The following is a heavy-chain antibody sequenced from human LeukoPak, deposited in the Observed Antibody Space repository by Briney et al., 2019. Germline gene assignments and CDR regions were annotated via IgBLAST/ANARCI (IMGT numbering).Heavy chain of an antibody. CDR1: GFTFSGYA. D-gene: IGHD5-18*01. CDR3: AGGGSYGSFDY. V-gene: IGHV3-53*01. CDR2: IYSGGST. Sequence: GGSLRLSCAASGFTFSGYAMSWVRQAPGKGLGWVSVIYSGGSTYYADSVKGRFTISRDNSKNTLYLQMNSLRAEDTAVYYCAGGGSYGSFDYWGQGTLVTVSS. J-gene: IGHJ4*02.